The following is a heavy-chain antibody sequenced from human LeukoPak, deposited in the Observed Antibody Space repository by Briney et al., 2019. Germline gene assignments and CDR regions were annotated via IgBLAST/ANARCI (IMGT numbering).Heavy chain of an antibody. Sequence: GASVKVSCKASGGTFSSYAISWVRQAPGQGLEWMGRIIPILGIANYAQKFQGRVTITADKSTSTAYMELSSLRSEDTAVYYCARDRGATGYSGYDFFYWGQGTLVTVSS. CDR3: ARDRGATGYSGYDFFY. CDR1: GGTFSSYA. D-gene: IGHD5-12*01. J-gene: IGHJ4*02. CDR2: IIPILGIA. V-gene: IGHV1-69*04.